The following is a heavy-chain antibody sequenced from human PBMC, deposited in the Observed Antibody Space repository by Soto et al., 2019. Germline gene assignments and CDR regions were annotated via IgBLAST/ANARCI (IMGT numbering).Heavy chain of an antibody. CDR3: AKALFSSPGYAEYFHH. Sequence: GGYLRLSCEASGFAFDNYTMHWVRPFPGKGLEWVSLISWDSSDRNYADSVKGRFTISRDNSKNSLYLQMNGLRIEDTALYYCAKALFSSPGYAEYFHHWGQGTLVTVSS. CDR1: GFAFDNYT. CDR2: ISWDSSDR. J-gene: IGHJ1*01. V-gene: IGHV3-43*01. D-gene: IGHD6-6*01.